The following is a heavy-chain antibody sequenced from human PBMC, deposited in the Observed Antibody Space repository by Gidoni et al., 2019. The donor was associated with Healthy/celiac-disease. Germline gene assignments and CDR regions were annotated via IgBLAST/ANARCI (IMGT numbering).Heavy chain of an antibody. D-gene: IGHD3-16*02. CDR3: ARAVMITFGGVIGPFDY. CDR1: GFTFSSYA. V-gene: IGHV3-64*01. J-gene: IGHJ4*02. CDR2: ISSNGGRT. Sequence: EVQLVESGGGLVQPGGSLRLSCAASGFTFSSYAMHWVRQAPGKGLEYVSAISSNGGRTYYANSVKGRFTISRDNSKNTLYLQMGSLRAEDMAVYYCARAVMITFGGVIGPFDYWGQGTLVTVSS.